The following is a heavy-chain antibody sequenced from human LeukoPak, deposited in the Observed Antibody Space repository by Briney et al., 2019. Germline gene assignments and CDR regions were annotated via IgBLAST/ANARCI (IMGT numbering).Heavy chain of an antibody. J-gene: IGHJ5*02. CDR2: INHSGST. D-gene: IGHD6-13*01. Sequence: PSETLSLTCAVYGGSFSGYYWSWIRQPPGKGLEWIGEINHSGSTNYNPSLKSRVTISVDTSKNQFSPKLSSVTAADTAVYYCARGGSSSWYGWFDPWGQGTLVTVSS. CDR1: GGSFSGYY. CDR3: ARGGSSSWYGWFDP. V-gene: IGHV4-34*01.